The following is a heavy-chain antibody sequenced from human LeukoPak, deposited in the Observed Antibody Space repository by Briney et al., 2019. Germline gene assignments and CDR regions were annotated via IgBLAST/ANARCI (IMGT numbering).Heavy chain of an antibody. CDR2: IYYSGST. CDR1: GGSISSYY. V-gene: IGHV4-59*01. Sequence: PSETLSLTCTVSGGSISSYYWSWIRQAPGKGLAWIGYIYYSGSTNYNPSLKSRVTISVDTSKNQFSLKLSSVTAADTAVYYCARLGGSSSWFDYWGQGTLVTVSS. D-gene: IGHD6-13*01. J-gene: IGHJ4*02. CDR3: ARLGGSSSWFDY.